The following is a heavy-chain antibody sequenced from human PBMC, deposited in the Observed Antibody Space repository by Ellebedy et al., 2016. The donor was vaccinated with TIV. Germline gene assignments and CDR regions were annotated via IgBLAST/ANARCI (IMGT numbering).Heavy chain of an antibody. J-gene: IGHJ4*02. CDR2: ISSSGSTI. CDR1: GFTFSGYG. D-gene: IGHD2-21*02. Sequence: GESLKISCAASGFTFSGYGMNWVRQAPGKGLERVSYISSSGSTIYYADSVKGRFTISRDSAKNSLYLQMNSLSAEDTAVYYCARFVTDCGGYCYSPYFDYWGQGTLVTVSS. CDR3: ARFVTDCGGYCYSPYFDY. V-gene: IGHV3-48*04.